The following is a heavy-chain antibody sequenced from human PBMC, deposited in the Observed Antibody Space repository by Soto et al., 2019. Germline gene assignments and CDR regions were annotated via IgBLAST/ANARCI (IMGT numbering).Heavy chain of an antibody. CDR1: GFTFSSYS. V-gene: IGHV3-30*03. J-gene: IGHJ4*02. CDR3: AIYSSGWYPLDY. D-gene: IGHD6-19*01. CDR2: ISYDGSNK. Sequence: GSLRLSCAASGFTFSSYSMNWVRQAPGKGLEWVAVISYDGSNKYYADSVKGRFTISRDNSKNTLYLQMNSLRAEDTAVYYCAIYSSGWYPLDYWGQGTLVTVSS.